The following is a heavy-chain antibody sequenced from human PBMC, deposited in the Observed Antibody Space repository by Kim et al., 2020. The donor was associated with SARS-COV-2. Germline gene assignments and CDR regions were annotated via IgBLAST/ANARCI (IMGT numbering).Heavy chain of an antibody. Sequence: SETLSLTCAVYGGSFSGYYWSWIRQPPGKGLEWIGEINHSGSTNYNPSLKSRVTISVDTSKNQFSLKLSSVTAADTAVYYCARQLAAAGNFDYWGQGTLV. CDR3: ARQLAAAGNFDY. CDR2: INHSGST. V-gene: IGHV4-34*01. D-gene: IGHD6-13*01. J-gene: IGHJ4*02. CDR1: GGSFSGYY.